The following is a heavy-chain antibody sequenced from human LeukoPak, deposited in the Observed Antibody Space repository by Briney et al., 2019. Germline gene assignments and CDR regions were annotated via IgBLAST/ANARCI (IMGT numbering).Heavy chain of an antibody. V-gene: IGHV3-21*01. CDR1: GFTFGIYA. D-gene: IGHD5/OR15-5a*01. Sequence: GGSLRLSCAASGFTFGIYAMNWVRQAPGKGLEWVSSISSSSSYIYYADSVKGRFTISRDNAKNSLYLQMNSLRAEDTAVYYCASLPNYYYYYMDVWGKGTTVTISS. CDR2: ISSSSSYI. CDR3: ASLPNYYYYYMDV. J-gene: IGHJ6*03.